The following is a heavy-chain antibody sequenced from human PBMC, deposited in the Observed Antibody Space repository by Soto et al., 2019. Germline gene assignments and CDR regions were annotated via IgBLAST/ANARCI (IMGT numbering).Heavy chain of an antibody. V-gene: IGHV1-46*03. J-gene: IGHJ3*02. CDR1: GYTFTSYY. Sequence: ASVKVSCKASGYTFTSYYMHWVRQAPGQGLEWMGIINPSGGSTSYAQKFQGRVTMTRDTSTSTVYMELSSLRSEDTAVYYCARLGVLRYFDWLQSDAFDIWGQGTMVTVS. CDR2: INPSGGST. CDR3: ARLGVLRYFDWLQSDAFDI. D-gene: IGHD3-9*01.